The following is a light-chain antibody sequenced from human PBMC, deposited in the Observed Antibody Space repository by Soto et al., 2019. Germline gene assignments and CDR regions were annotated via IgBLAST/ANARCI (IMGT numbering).Light chain of an antibody. CDR3: QQRSNWPPT. CDR2: DAS. CDR1: QSVSSY. J-gene: IGKJ4*01. Sequence: EIVLTQSPATLSLSPGERATLSCRASQSVSSYLAWYQQKPGQAPRLLIYDASNRATGIPARFSSSGSGTDLTLTISSLEPEDFAVYYCQQRSNWPPTFGGGTKVEIK. V-gene: IGKV3-11*01.